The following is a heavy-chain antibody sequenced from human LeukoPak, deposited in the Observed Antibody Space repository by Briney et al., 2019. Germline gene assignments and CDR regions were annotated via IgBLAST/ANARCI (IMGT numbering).Heavy chain of an antibody. Sequence: GGSLRLSCAASVFTFSSYEMNWVRQAPGKGLEWVSYISTSGSTIYYADSVKGRFTISRDNAKNSLYLQMNSLRAEDTAVYYCAREGVVVSAGLDYWGQGTLVTVSS. J-gene: IGHJ4*02. V-gene: IGHV3-48*03. D-gene: IGHD2-15*01. CDR2: ISTSGSTI. CDR3: AREGVVVSAGLDY. CDR1: VFTFSSYE.